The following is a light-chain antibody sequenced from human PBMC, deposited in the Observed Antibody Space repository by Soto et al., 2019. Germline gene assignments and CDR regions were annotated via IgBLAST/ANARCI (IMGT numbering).Light chain of an antibody. CDR3: SSYTTTNVV. CDR2: EVS. V-gene: IGLV2-14*01. Sequence: QSALTQPASGSGSPGQSITISCAGPSSDVGDYKYVSWYQQYPGKAPKLLIYEVSNRPSGVSNRFSGSKSGNTASLTISGLQAEDEADYYCSSYTTTNVVFGGGTKLTVL. CDR1: SSDVGDYKY. J-gene: IGLJ2*01.